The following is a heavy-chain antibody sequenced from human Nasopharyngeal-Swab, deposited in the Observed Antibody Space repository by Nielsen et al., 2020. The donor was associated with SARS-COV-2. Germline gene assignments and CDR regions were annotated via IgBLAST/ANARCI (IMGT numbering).Heavy chain of an antibody. CDR3: ARERWPYFFDF. J-gene: IGHJ4*02. V-gene: IGHV3-21*01. CDR1: GFTFSSYS. Sequence: GESLKISCAASGFTFSSYSMNWVRQAPGKGLEWVSSISSSSSYIYYADSVKGRFTISRDNAKNSLYLQMNSLRAEDTAVYYCARERWPYFFDFWGQGSLVTVSS. CDR2: ISSSSSYI. D-gene: IGHD2-15*01.